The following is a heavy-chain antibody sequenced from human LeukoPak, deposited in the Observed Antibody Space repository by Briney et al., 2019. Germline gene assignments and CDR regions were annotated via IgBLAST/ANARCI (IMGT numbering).Heavy chain of an antibody. J-gene: IGHJ4*02. CDR1: GGSFSVYY. CDR3: VXXXXXYYYGSGSYSTYYFDY. V-gene: IGHV4-34*01. CDR2: INHSGST. Sequence: SETLSLTCAVYGGSFSVYYWSWIRQPPGKGLEWIGEINHSGSTNYNPSLKSRVTISVDTSKNQFSLKRSSVTAADTAVYYCVXXXXXYYYGSGSYSTYYFDYWGQGTLVTVSS. D-gene: IGHD3-10*01.